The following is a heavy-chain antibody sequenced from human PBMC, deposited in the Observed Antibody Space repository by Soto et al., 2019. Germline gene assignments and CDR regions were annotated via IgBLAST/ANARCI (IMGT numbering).Heavy chain of an antibody. D-gene: IGHD5-12*01. Sequence: QVHLQQWGAGLLKPSETLSLTCAVNGGSLTGYYWSWIRQPPGKGLEWIGEIKDGGVTNYSPSLKGRVTMSXXTSKNQFSLKLNSVTAADTAVYYCARGQEGIVATHWDQGTLVTVSS. CDR3: ARGQEGIVATH. CDR1: GGSLTGYY. CDR2: IKDGGVT. V-gene: IGHV4-34*01. J-gene: IGHJ4*02.